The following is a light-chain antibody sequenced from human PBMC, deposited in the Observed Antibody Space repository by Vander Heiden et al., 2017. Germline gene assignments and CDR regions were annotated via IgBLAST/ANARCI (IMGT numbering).Light chain of an antibody. J-gene: IGKJ1*01. Sequence: DIQMTQPPSTPSAFVGDRVTITGRASQSISSWLAWYQQKPGKAPKLLIYKASRLGSGVPSRFSRSGSATEFTLTISRLQPDDITTYYSQQDNSCPWTFNQRTRVEIK. CDR3: QQDNSCPWT. CDR2: KAS. V-gene: IGKV1-5*03. CDR1: QSISSW.